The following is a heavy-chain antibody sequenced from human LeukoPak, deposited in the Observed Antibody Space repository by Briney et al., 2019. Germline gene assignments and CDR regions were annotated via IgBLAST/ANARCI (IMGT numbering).Heavy chain of an antibody. D-gene: IGHD3-3*01. CDR1: GFTFSSYA. CDR2: ISGSGGST. CDR3: ARHTRASQYYFDY. Sequence: PGGSLRLSCAASGFTFSSYAMSWVRQAPGKGLEWVSAISGSGGSTYYADSVKGRFTISRDNSKNTLYLQMNSLRAEDTAVYYCARHTRASQYYFDYWGQGTLVTVSS. J-gene: IGHJ4*02. V-gene: IGHV3-23*01.